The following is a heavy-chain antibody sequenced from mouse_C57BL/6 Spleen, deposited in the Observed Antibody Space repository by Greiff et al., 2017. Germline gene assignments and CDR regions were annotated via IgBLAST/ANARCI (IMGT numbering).Heavy chain of an antibody. CDR1: GYTFTGYW. V-gene: IGHV1-9*01. CDR3: ARPTFYYGSPYAMDY. Sequence: QVQLKQSGAELMKPGASVKLSCKATGYTFTGYWIEWVKQRPGHGLEWIGEILPGSGSTNYNEKFKGKGTFTADTSSNTAYMQLSSLTTEDSAIYYCARPTFYYGSPYAMDYWGQGTSVTVSS. D-gene: IGHD1-1*01. J-gene: IGHJ4*01. CDR2: ILPGSGST.